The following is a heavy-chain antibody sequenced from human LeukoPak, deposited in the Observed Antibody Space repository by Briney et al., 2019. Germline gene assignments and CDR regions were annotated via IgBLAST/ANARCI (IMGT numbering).Heavy chain of an antibody. J-gene: IGHJ4*02. Sequence: PGGSLRLSCAASGFTFSSYAMHWVRQAPGKGLEYVSAISSNGGSTYYANSVKGRFTISRDNSKNTLYLQMGSLRAEDMAVYYCARAWEYGDYVLYYFDYWGQGTLVTVSS. CDR1: GFTFSSYA. V-gene: IGHV3-64*01. CDR2: ISSNGGST. D-gene: IGHD4-17*01. CDR3: ARAWEYGDYVLYYFDY.